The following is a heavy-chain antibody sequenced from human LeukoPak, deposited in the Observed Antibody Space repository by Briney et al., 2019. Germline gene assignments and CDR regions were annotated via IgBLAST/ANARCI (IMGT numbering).Heavy chain of an antibody. CDR3: AKDKGSSTPGPFDY. D-gene: IGHD2-2*01. V-gene: IGHV3-9*01. CDR2: ISWNSGSI. J-gene: IGHJ4*02. Sequence: GGSLRLSCAASGFTFDDYAMHWVRQAPGKGLEWVSGISWNSGSIGYADSVKGRFTISRDNAKNSLYLQMNSLRAEDTALYYCAKDKGSSTPGPFDYWGQGTLVTVSS. CDR1: GFTFDDYA.